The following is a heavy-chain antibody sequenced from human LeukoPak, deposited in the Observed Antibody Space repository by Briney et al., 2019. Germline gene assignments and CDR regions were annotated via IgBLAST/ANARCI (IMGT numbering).Heavy chain of an antibody. D-gene: IGHD4-17*01. CDR1: GYTFTSYG. Sequence: ASVKLSCKASGYTFTSYGISWVRQAPGQGLEWLRWVTPYSFNTNSAQKFQGRVTMTTDTSTSTAYMELRSLRSDDTAVYYCARDYGDYVIGFDYWGQGTLVTVSS. J-gene: IGHJ4*02. V-gene: IGHV1-18*01. CDR2: VTPYSFNT. CDR3: ARDYGDYVIGFDY.